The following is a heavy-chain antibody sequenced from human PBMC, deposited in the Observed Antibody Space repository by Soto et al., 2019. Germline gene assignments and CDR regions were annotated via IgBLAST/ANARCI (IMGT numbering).Heavy chain of an antibody. J-gene: IGHJ5*02. CDR3: AREGYYDFWSGYLNWCDP. CDR1: GFTFSSYW. Sequence: EVQLVESGGGLVQPGGSLRLSCAASGFTFSSYWMSWVRQAPGKGLEWVANIKQDGSEKYYVDSVKGRFTISRDNAKNSLYLQMNSLRAEDTAVYYCAREGYYDFWSGYLNWCDPWGQGTLVTVSS. D-gene: IGHD3-3*01. CDR2: IKQDGSEK. V-gene: IGHV3-7*05.